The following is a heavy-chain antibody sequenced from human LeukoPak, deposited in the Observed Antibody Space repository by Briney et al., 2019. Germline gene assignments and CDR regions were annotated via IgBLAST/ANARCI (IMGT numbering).Heavy chain of an antibody. V-gene: IGHV1-18*01. CDR1: GYTFTSYG. D-gene: IGHD5-18*01. CDR2: ISVHNGNT. J-gene: IGHJ4*02. CDR3: ARVLADTAFPALFDY. Sequence: ASVKVSCKASGYTFTSYGITWVRQAPGQGLEWMGWISVHNGNTNYAQNLQGRVTMTTDTSTSTAYMELRSLRSDDTAVYYCARVLADTAFPALFDYWGQGTLVTVSS.